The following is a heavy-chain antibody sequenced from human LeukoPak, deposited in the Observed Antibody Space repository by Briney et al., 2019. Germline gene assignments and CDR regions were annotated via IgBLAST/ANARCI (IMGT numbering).Heavy chain of an antibody. D-gene: IGHD3-22*01. J-gene: IGHJ4*02. CDR3: ARGSSSGYYLAFDY. CDR2: IYSGDST. Sequence: PGGSLRLSCAASGFTVSSDYMSWVRQAPGKGLEWVSVIYSGDSTYYADSVKGRFTISRDNSKNTMYLQMSSLRAEDTAVYYCARGSSSGYYLAFDYWGQGTLVTVSS. V-gene: IGHV3-66*01. CDR1: GFTVSSDY.